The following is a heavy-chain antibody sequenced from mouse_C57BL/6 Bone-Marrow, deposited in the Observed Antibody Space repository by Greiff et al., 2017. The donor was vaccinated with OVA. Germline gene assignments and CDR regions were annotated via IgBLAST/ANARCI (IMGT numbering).Heavy chain of an antibody. CDR3: AREGGYYGSSSYAMDY. CDR1: GYTFTSYG. J-gene: IGHJ4*01. D-gene: IGHD1-1*01. Sequence: QVQLQQSGAELARPGASVKLSCKASGYTFTSYGISWVKQSTGQGLEWIGEIYPRSGNTYYNEKFKGKATLTADKSSSTAYMELRSLTSEDSAVYFCAREGGYYGSSSYAMDYWGQGTSVTVSS. CDR2: IYPRSGNT. V-gene: IGHV1-81*01.